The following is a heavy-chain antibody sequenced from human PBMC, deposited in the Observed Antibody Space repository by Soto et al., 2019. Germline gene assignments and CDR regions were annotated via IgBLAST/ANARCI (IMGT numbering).Heavy chain of an antibody. D-gene: IGHD5-18*01. CDR3: ARSVSRYSYGSYYYGMDV. Sequence: VKVSCKASGYTFTGYYMHWVRQAPGQGLEWMGWINPNSGGTNYAQKFQGWVTMTRDTSISTAYMELSRLRSDDTAVYYCARSVSRYSYGSYYYGMDVWGQGTTVTVSS. CDR1: GYTFTGYY. J-gene: IGHJ6*02. CDR2: INPNSGGT. V-gene: IGHV1-2*04.